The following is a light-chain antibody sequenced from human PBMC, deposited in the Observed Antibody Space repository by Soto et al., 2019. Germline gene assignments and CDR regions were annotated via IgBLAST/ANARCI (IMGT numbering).Light chain of an antibody. V-gene: IGLV2-14*01. CDR2: EVR. Sequence: QSVLTQPASVSGSPGQSISISCTGTSSDVGDYNYVSWYQQHPGKAPKLIIYEVRYRPSGVSNRFSGSKSDNTASLTISGLQAGDEADYYCTSNTRTSTLLFGGGTKVTVL. CDR3: TSNTRTSTLL. CDR1: SSDVGDYNY. J-gene: IGLJ2*01.